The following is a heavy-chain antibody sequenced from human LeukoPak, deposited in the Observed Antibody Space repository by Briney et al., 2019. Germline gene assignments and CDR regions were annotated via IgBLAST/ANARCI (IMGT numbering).Heavy chain of an antibody. CDR3: ARGGYSYGYMGYFDY. CDR2: ISAYNGNT. J-gene: IGHJ4*02. Sequence: ASVKVSCKASGYTFTSYGISWVRRAPGQGLEWMGWISAYNGNTNYAQKLQGRVTMTTDTSTSTVYMELRSLRSDDTAVYYCARGGYSYGYMGYFDYWGQGTLVTVSS. D-gene: IGHD5-18*01. CDR1: GYTFTSYG. V-gene: IGHV1-18*01.